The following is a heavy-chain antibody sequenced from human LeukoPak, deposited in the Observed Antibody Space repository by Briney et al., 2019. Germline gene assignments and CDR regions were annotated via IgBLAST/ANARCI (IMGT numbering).Heavy chain of an antibody. V-gene: IGHV1-18*01. J-gene: IGHJ4*02. CDR1: GYTFTSYG. Sequence: ASVKVSCKASGYTFTSYGISWVRQAPGQGLEWMGWISAYNGNTNYAQKLQGRVTMTTDTSTSTAYMELRSLRSDDTAVYYCARGGAYPFLYDNRSSPLPAHPFCLWGQGTLVTVS. CDR2: ISAYNGNT. CDR3: ARGGAYPFLYDNRSSPLPAHPFCL. D-gene: IGHD3-22*01.